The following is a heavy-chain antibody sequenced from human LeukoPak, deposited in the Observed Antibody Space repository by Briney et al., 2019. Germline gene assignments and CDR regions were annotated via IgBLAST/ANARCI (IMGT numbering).Heavy chain of an antibody. CDR2: IYDSVST. Sequence: SQTLSPTCTVAAGSISMYYCSCIRQPPRKGLECIGYIYDSVSTNYNPSRKGRVTISVDTSKNQFSLKLSSVTAADTAVYYCARVDSSGWPYYFDYWGQGTLVTVSS. D-gene: IGHD6-19*01. CDR1: AGSISMYY. CDR3: ARVDSSGWPYYFDY. V-gene: IGHV4-59*01. J-gene: IGHJ4*02.